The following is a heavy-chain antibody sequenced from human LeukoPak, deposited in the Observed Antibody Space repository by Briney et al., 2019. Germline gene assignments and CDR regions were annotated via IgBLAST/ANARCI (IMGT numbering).Heavy chain of an antibody. Sequence: ASVKVSCKASGYTFTSYGISWVRQAPGQGLEWMGWISAYNGNTNYAQKFQGRVTITADESTSTAYMELSSLRSEDAAVYYCARGGWELLDWGQGTLVTVSS. CDR1: GYTFTSYG. CDR3: ARGGWELLD. CDR2: ISAYNGNT. V-gene: IGHV1-18*01. D-gene: IGHD1-26*01. J-gene: IGHJ4*02.